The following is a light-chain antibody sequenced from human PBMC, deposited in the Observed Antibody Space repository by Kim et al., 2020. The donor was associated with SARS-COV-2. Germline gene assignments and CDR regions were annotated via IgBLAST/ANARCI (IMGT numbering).Light chain of an antibody. V-gene: IGLV2-14*03. J-gene: IGLJ3*02. CDR1: SSDVGGDIY. CDR3: SSYTTSSTLV. Sequence: QSALTQPASVSGSPGQSVTISCSGTSSDVGGDIYVSWYQQHPGKAPKLIIYTVSDRPSGVSDRFSGSKSGNTASLTISGLQTEDEADYYCSSYTTSSTLVFGGGTQLTVL. CDR2: TVS.